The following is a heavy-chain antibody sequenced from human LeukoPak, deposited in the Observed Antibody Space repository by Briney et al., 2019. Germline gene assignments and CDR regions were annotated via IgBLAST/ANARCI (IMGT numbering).Heavy chain of an antibody. V-gene: IGHV3-30*04. Sequence: GGSLRLSCAASGFTFSSYAMHWVRQAPGKGLEWVAVISYDGSNKYYADFVKGRFTISRDNSKNTLYLQMNSLRAEDTAVYYCARVSIVATIFDYWGQGTLVTVSS. CDR3: ARVSIVATIFDY. D-gene: IGHD5-12*01. J-gene: IGHJ4*02. CDR1: GFTFSSYA. CDR2: ISYDGSNK.